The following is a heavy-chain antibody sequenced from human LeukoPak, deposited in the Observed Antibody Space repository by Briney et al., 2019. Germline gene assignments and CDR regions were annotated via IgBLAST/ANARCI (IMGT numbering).Heavy chain of an antibody. J-gene: IGHJ4*02. CDR3: AKDLAVRYFDWLPDY. D-gene: IGHD3-9*01. V-gene: IGHV3-30*18. CDR2: ISYDGSNK. CDR1: GFTFSSYG. Sequence: GRSLRLSCAASGFTFSSYGMHWVRQAPGKGLEWVAVISYDGSNKYYADSVKGRFTISRDNSKNTLYLQMNSLRAEDTAVYYCAKDLAVRYFDWLPDYWGQGTLVTVSS.